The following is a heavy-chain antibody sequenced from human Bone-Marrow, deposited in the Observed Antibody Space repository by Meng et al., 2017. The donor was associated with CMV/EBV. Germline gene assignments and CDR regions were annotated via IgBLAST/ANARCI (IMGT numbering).Heavy chain of an antibody. CDR3: AREGSSTGFDY. D-gene: IGHD1-1*01. J-gene: IGHJ4*02. CDR2: IIPIFGTA. CDR1: GYTFTSYG. V-gene: IGHV1-69*05. Sequence: SVKVSCKASGYTFTSYGISWVRQAPGQGLEWMGGIIPIFGTANYAQKFQGRVTITTDESTSTAYMELSSLRSEDTAVYYCAREGSSTGFDYWGQGTLVTVYS.